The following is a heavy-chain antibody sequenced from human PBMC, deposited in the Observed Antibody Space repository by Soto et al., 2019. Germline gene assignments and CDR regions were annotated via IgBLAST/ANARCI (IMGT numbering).Heavy chain of an antibody. CDR1: GFTFSSYA. D-gene: IGHD3-16*02. CDR3: AKVSRADLYDYVWGSYRYDY. CDR2: ISGSGGST. J-gene: IGHJ4*02. Sequence: GGSLRLSCAASGFTFSSYAMSWVRQAPGKGLEWVSAISGSGGSTYYAGSVKGRFTISRDNSKNTLYLQMNSLGAEDTAVYYCAKVSRADLYDYVWGSYRYDYWGQGTLVTVSS. V-gene: IGHV3-23*01.